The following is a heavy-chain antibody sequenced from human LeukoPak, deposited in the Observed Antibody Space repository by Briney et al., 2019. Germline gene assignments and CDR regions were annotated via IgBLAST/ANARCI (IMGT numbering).Heavy chain of an antibody. V-gene: IGHV4-34*01. Sequence: SETLSLTCAVYGGSFSGYYWSWLRQPPGKGLEWIGEINHSGSTNYNPSLKSRVTISVDTSKNQFSLKLSSVTAADTAVYYCARGLGYCSGGSCYFMIWFDPWGQGTLVTVSS. D-gene: IGHD2-15*01. CDR3: ARGLGYCSGGSCYFMIWFDP. J-gene: IGHJ5*02. CDR1: GGSFSGYY. CDR2: INHSGST.